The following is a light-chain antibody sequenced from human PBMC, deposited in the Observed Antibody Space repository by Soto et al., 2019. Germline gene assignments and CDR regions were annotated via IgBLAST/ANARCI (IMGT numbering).Light chain of an antibody. CDR3: TSYTSDSTYV. V-gene: IGLV2-14*01. J-gene: IGLJ1*01. CDR1: STDVGRYNY. Sequence: QSVLTQPASVSGSPGQSITISCTGTSTDVGRYNYVSWYQQHPGKAPKLMVYDVSNRPSWVSNRFSGSKSGTTASLTISGLQADDEADYYSTSYTSDSTYVFGTGTKVTVL. CDR2: DVS.